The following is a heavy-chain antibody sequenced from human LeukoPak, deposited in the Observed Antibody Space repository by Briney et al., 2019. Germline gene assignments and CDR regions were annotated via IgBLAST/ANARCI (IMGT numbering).Heavy chain of an antibody. CDR3: AKAGSSGYLSYFDY. CDR1: GFTFSSYA. V-gene: IGHV3-23*01. Sequence: GGSLRLSCAASGFTFSSYAMSWVRQAPGKGLEWVSAISGSGGSAYYADSAKGRFTISRDNSKNTLYLQMNSLRAEDTAVYYCAKAGSSGYLSYFDYWGQGTLVTVSS. CDR2: ISGSGGSA. D-gene: IGHD3-22*01. J-gene: IGHJ4*02.